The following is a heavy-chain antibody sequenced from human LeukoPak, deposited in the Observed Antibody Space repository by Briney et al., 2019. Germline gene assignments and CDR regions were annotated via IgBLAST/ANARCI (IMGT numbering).Heavy chain of an antibody. CDR1: GFTFDDYG. V-gene: IGHV3-20*04. J-gene: IGHJ4*02. CDR2: INWNGGST. CDR3: ARGGGYSSSWDYFDY. D-gene: IGHD6-13*01. Sequence: PGGSLRLSCAASGFTFDDYGMSWVRQAPGKGLEWVSGINWNGGSTGYADSVKGRFTISRDNAKNSLYLQMNSLRAEDTALYYCARGGGYSSSWDYFDYWGQGTLVTVSS.